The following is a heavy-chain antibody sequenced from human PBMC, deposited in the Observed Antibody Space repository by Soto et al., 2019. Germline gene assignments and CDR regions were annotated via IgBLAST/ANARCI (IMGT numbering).Heavy chain of an antibody. V-gene: IGHV3-23*01. CDR2: ISGDTATT. J-gene: IGHJ6*02. Sequence: WWSLRLSCSASVFSFSEYSMTWCRQAPGKGLQWVSAISGDTATTHYADSVKGRFTIPRDNSRDTLYLQMNSLRVEDTAIYYCAKPLQQWLLQGSGVDVWGQGTTVTVSS. CDR1: VFSFSEYS. CDR3: AKPLQQWLLQGSGVDV. D-gene: IGHD6-19*01.